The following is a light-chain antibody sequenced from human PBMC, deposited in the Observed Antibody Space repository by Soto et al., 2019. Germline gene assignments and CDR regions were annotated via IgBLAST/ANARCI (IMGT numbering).Light chain of an antibody. V-gene: IGKV1-5*01. CDR2: DAS. CDR3: QQYNSYPWT. J-gene: IGKJ1*01. Sequence: GDRVTITCRASQRISSWLAWYQQKPGKAPKLLIYDASSLESGVPSRFSGSGSGTEFTLTITSLQPDDFATYYCQQYNSYPWTVGQGTKVEIK. CDR1: QRISSW.